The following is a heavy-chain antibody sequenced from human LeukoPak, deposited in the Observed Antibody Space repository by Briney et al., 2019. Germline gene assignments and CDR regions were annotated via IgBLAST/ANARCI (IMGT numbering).Heavy chain of an antibody. CDR1: GFTFSSYS. CDR3: AKGYGDWGYYYYGMDV. Sequence: GGSLTLSCAASGFTFSSYSMHWVRQAPGKGLEWVTVVSYDGSKELYADSVKGRFTISRDNSKNTLYLQVNNLRTEDTAVYYCAKGYGDWGYYYYGMDVWGQGTTVTVSS. CDR2: VSYDGSKE. J-gene: IGHJ6*02. V-gene: IGHV3-30*18. D-gene: IGHD4-17*01.